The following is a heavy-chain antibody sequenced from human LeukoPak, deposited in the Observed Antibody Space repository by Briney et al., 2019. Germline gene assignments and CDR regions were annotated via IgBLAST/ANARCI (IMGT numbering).Heavy chain of an antibody. V-gene: IGHV3-74*01. CDR1: GFTFNNYW. CDR3: AKDWDGSYGDTYFDY. Sequence: GGSLRLSCVASGFTFNNYWIHWVRQAPGKGLVWVSRANSDGSSSTYADSVKGRFTISRDNSKNTLYLQMNSLRAEDTAVYYCAKDWDGSYGDTYFDYWGQGTLVTVSS. CDR2: ANSDGSSS. D-gene: IGHD1-26*01. J-gene: IGHJ4*02.